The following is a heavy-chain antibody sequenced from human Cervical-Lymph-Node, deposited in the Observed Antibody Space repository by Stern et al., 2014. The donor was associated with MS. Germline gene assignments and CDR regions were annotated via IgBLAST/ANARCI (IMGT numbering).Heavy chain of an antibody. V-gene: IGHV3-30*18. Sequence: VQLEESGGGVVQPGRSLRLSCAASGFTLRSYGMHWVRQAPGKGLEWVAVISHDGNEKYYTDSVKGRFTISRDNSKNTLYLQMNSLRTEDTAVYYCAKDRLFCSGGGCYAMDVWGQGTTVTVSS. D-gene: IGHD2-15*01. J-gene: IGHJ6*02. CDR1: GFTLRSYG. CDR2: ISHDGNEK. CDR3: AKDRLFCSGGGCYAMDV.